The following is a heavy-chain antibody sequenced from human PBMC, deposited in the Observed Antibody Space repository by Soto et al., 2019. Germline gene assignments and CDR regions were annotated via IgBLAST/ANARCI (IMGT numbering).Heavy chain of an antibody. CDR1: GFTVSSNY. CDR2: IYSGGST. V-gene: IGHV3-53*01. D-gene: IGHD6-19*01. Sequence: TGGSLRLSCAASGFTVSSNYMSWVRQAPGKGLEWVSVIYSGGSTYYADSVKGRFTISRDNSKNTLYLQMNSLRAEDSAVYYCARIAVAGPYYFDYWGQGTLVTVSS. J-gene: IGHJ4*02. CDR3: ARIAVAGPYYFDY.